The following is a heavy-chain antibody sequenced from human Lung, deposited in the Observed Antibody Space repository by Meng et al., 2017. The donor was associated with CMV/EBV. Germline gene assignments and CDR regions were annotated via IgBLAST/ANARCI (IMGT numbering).Heavy chain of an antibody. D-gene: IGHD3-22*01. CDR3: ASLRVAKTYYYDSSGYIDY. CDR1: GGSISSGDYY. V-gene: IGHV4-30-4*08. CDR2: IYYSGST. Sequence: LXCTVSGGSISSGDYYWSWIRQPPGKGLEWIGYIYYSGSTYYNPSLKSRVTISVDTSKNQFSLKLSSVTAADTAVYYCASLRVAKTYYYDSSGYIDYWGQGTXVTVYS. J-gene: IGHJ4*02.